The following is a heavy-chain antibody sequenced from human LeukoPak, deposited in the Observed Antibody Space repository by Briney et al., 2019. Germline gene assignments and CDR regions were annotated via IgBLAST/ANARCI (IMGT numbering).Heavy chain of an antibody. CDR3: ARYYGDSYYFDY. CDR2: TWCDGSSK. Sequence: GRSLRLSCAASGFPFSSYGMHWVRQAPGKGLEWVALTWCDGSSKYYADSVKGRFTISRDNSKNTLYLQMNSLRAEDTAVYYCARYYGDSYYFDYWGQGTLVTVSS. CDR1: GFPFSSYG. D-gene: IGHD4-17*01. J-gene: IGHJ4*02. V-gene: IGHV3-33*01.